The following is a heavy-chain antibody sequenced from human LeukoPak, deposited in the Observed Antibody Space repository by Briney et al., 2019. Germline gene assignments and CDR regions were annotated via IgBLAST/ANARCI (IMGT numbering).Heavy chain of an antibody. D-gene: IGHD3-10*01. CDR2: INPNSGGT. Sequence: ASVKVSCKASGYTFANFAISWVRQAPGQGLEWMGWINPNSGGTNYAQKFQGWVTMTRDTSISTAYMELSRLRSDDTAVYYCARSYYGLPFDYWGQGTLVTVSS. J-gene: IGHJ4*02. CDR3: ARSYYGLPFDY. CDR1: GYTFANFA. V-gene: IGHV1-2*04.